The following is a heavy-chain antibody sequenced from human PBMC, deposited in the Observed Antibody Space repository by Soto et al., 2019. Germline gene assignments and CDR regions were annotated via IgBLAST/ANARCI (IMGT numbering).Heavy chain of an antibody. CDR3: ARGEKLYYFDY. CDR2: IYYSGST. CDR1: GGSISIGGYY. J-gene: IGHJ4*02. Sequence: SETLSLTCTVSGGSISIGGYYWSCIRQHPGKGLEWIGYIYYSGSTYYNPSLKSRVTISVDTSKNQFSLKLSSVTAADTAVYYCARGEKLYYFDYWGQGTLVTVSS. V-gene: IGHV4-31*03.